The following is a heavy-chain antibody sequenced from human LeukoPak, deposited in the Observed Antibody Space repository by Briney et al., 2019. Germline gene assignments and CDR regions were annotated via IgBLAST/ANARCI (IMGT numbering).Heavy chain of an antibody. Sequence: PWETLSLTCTVLGRSISTTYWSWIRQPPGKGLEWIGSIYYSGRTNYNPSLKSRVTIPVDTSKNQFSLELSSVTAADTAVYYCARVPLYTAMVAPWGQGTPVTVSS. J-gene: IGHJ5*02. CDR2: IYYSGRT. D-gene: IGHD5-18*01. V-gene: IGHV4-59*01. CDR3: ARVPLYTAMVAP. CDR1: GRSISTTY.